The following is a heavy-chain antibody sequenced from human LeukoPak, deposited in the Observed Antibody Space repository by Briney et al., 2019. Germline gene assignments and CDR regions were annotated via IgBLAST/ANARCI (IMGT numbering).Heavy chain of an antibody. CDR1: GCTFSNYW. D-gene: IGHD1-7*01. J-gene: IGHJ4*02. CDR3: AREGDWNYEDY. V-gene: IGHV3-7*01. CDR2: INQDGSEK. Sequence: GGSLRLSCAASGCTFSNYWMSWVRQAPGKGLEWVANINQDGSEKYNVNSVKGRFTTSRDTTNNSLYLQMNILGADDTAIYCCAREGDWNYEDYWGQGTLVTVSS.